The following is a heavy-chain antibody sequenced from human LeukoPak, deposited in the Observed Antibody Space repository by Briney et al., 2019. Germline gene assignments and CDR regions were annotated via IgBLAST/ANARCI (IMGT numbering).Heavy chain of an antibody. CDR2: INPNSGGT. D-gene: IGHD4-17*01. Sequence: ASVKVSCKASGYTFTRYYMHWVRQAPGQGLEWMGWINPNSGGTNYAQKFQGRVTMTRDTSISTAYMELSRLRSDDTAVYYCARVGFEYGDNRWFAPWREGTLVTVSS. CDR1: GYTFTRYY. V-gene: IGHV1-2*02. J-gene: IGHJ5*02. CDR3: ARVGFEYGDNRWFAP.